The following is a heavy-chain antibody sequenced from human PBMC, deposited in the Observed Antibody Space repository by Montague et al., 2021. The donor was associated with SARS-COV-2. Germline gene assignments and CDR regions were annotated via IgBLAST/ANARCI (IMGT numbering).Heavy chain of an antibody. CDR3: ARISAWYSSGWSAFDY. Sequence: PALVKPTQTLTLTCTFSGFSLSTSGMCVSWIRQPPGKALEWLALIDWDDDKYYSTSLKTRLTISKDTSKNQMVLTMTNMDPVDTATYYCARISAWYSSGWSAFDYWGQGTLVTVSS. CDR1: GFSLSTSGMC. D-gene: IGHD6-19*01. CDR2: IDWDDDK. V-gene: IGHV2-70*01. J-gene: IGHJ4*02.